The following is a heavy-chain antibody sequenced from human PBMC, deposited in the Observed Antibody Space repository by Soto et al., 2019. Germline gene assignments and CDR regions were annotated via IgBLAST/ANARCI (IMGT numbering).Heavy chain of an antibody. CDR2: IYYSGST. Sequence: QLQLQESGPGLVKPSETLSLTCTVSGGSISSSSYYWGWIRQPPGKGLEWIGSIYYSGSTYHNPSLKSRVTISVYTSKSQFSLKLSSVTAADTAVYYCARRGGGYSIGYWGQGTLVTVSS. CDR1: GGSISSSSYY. CDR3: ARRGGGYSIGY. J-gene: IGHJ4*02. V-gene: IGHV4-39*01. D-gene: IGHD2-21*02.